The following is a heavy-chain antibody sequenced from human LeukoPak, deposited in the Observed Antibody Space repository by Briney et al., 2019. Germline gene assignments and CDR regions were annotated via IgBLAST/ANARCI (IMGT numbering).Heavy chain of an antibody. CDR3: ARDLSGSYYYDY. V-gene: IGHV3-21*01. CDR2: ISSSSSYI. D-gene: IGHD1-26*01. Sequence: GGSLRLSCAASGFTFDDYGMSWVRQAPGKGLEWVSSISSSSSYIYYADSVEGRFTISRDNAKNSLYLQMNSLRAEDTAVYYCARDLSGSYYYDYWGQGTLVTVSS. CDR1: GFTFDDYG. J-gene: IGHJ4*02.